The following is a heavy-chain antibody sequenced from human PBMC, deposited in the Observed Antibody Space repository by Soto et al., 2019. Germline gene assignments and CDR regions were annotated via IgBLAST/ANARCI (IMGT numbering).Heavy chain of an antibody. D-gene: IGHD4-17*01. Sequence: SETLSLTCAVYGGSFSGYYWSWIRQPPGKGLEWIGEINHSGSTNYNPSLKSRVTISVDTSKNQFSLKLSSVTAAATAVYYCARKAVTTWENWFDPWGQGTLVTVSS. CDR3: ARKAVTTWENWFDP. CDR2: INHSGST. V-gene: IGHV4-34*01. CDR1: GGSFSGYY. J-gene: IGHJ5*02.